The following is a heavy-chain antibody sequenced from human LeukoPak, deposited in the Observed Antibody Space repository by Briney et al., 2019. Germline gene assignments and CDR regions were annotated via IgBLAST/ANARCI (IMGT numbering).Heavy chain of an antibody. CDR2: TYYRSRWSN. CDR1: GDSVSSNSVT. J-gene: IGHJ4*02. Sequence: SQTLSLTCAISGDSVSSNSVTWHWIRQSPSRGLEWLGRTYYRSRWSNDYAASVKGRISINPDTSKNQFSLQLNSVTPEDTAVYYCARDGGYRFDYCGQGSLVTVSS. V-gene: IGHV6-1*01. D-gene: IGHD5-18*01. CDR3: ARDGGYRFDY.